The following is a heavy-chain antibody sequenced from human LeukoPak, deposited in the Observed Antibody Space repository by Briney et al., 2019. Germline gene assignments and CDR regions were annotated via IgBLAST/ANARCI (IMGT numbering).Heavy chain of an antibody. Sequence: GRSLRLSCAASGFTFSSYGMHWVRQAPGKGLEWVAFIRYDGSSEYYADSVKGRFTISRDISKNTLYLQMNSLRAEDTAVYYCAKAVWFGESYYFDFWGQGTLVTVSS. CDR1: GFTFSSYG. CDR2: IRYDGSSE. J-gene: IGHJ4*02. D-gene: IGHD3-10*01. CDR3: AKAVWFGESYYFDF. V-gene: IGHV3-30*02.